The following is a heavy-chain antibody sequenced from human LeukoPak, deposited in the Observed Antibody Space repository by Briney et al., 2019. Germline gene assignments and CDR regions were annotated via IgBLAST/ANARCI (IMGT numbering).Heavy chain of an antibody. Sequence: GKSLRLSCAASGLTFSSYGMHWVRQAPGKGLAWVAVIWYDGSNKYYADSVKGRFTISRDNSKNTLYLQMNSLRAEDTAVYYCARALHFEGFGPFDYWGQGTLVTVSS. CDR3: ARALHFEGFGPFDY. D-gene: IGHD3-16*01. CDR2: IWYDGSNK. J-gene: IGHJ4*02. CDR1: GLTFSSYG. V-gene: IGHV3-33*01.